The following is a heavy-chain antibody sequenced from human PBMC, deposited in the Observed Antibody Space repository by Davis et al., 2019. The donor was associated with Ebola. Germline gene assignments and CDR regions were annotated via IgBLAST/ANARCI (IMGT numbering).Heavy chain of an antibody. J-gene: IGHJ4*02. D-gene: IGHD7-27*01. Sequence: PGGSLRLSCAASGFTFSSYGMHWVRQAPGKGLEWVAVIAYDGSNKYYADSVKGRFTISRDNSKNTLYLQMNSLRAEETAVYYCAKDPTGDLGYWGQGTLVTVSS. CDR1: GFTFSSYG. V-gene: IGHV3-30*18. CDR2: IAYDGSNK. CDR3: AKDPTGDLGY.